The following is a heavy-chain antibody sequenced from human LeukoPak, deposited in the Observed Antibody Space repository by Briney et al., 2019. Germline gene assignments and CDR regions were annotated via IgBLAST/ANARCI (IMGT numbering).Heavy chain of an antibody. CDR2: ISGSGGST. V-gene: IGHV3-23*01. D-gene: IGHD6-13*01. J-gene: IGHJ3*02. Sequence: GGSLRLSCAASGFTFSSYWMHWVRQAPGKGLEWVSAISGSGGSTYYADSVKGRFTISRDNSKNTLYLQMNSLRAEDTAVYYCAKSRYSSSWYRTHDAFDIWGQGTMVTVSS. CDR3: AKSRYSSSWYRTHDAFDI. CDR1: GFTFSSYW.